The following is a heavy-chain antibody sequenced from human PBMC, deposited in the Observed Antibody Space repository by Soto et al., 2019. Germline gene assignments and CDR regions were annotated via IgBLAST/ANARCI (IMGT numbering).Heavy chain of an antibody. Sequence: QMHLLQFGAEVKKTGSSVKISCKTSGWIFTFQYLHWVRQAPGQGLEWLGWITPYNGAVKYSQRFQDRIPIPRSNSLPPLFLELSDRRSEDTGLYSCARPATSGDQPFIDPGGQGTLVPVSS. D-gene: IGHD7-27*01. J-gene: IGHJ5*02. V-gene: IGHV1-45*02. CDR3: ARPATSGDQPFIDP. CDR1: GWIFTFQY. CDR2: ITPYNGAV.